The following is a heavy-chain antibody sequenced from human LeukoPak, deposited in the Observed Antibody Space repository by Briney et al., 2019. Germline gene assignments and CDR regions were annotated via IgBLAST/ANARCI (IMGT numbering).Heavy chain of an antibody. J-gene: IGHJ4*02. D-gene: IGHD2-2*01. CDR1: GVSFSDYY. V-gene: IGHV4-34*01. CDR3: ARIGSHCSGTSCYGDY. CDR2: IDHSGNT. Sequence: PSETLSLTCAVSGVSFSDYYWSWIRQPPGQGLEWIGEIDHSGNTDYNPSLNSRVTISIDTSKNQFSLRLKSVTAADTALYYCARIGSHCSGTSCYGDYWGQGALVTVSS.